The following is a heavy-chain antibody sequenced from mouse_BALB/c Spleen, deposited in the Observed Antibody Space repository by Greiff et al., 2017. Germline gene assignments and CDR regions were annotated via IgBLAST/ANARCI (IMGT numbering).Heavy chain of an antibody. CDR2: SDPENGDT. Sequence: VHVKQSGAELVRSGASVKLSCTASGFNSKDYYMYWVNQRPEQGLEWIGWSDPENGDTEYAQKFQGKTTMTADTTSNTTYLQLSCLTSEVPAVFSCTPRVTGTMGYRSQGTSVSVSS. CDR3: TPRVTGTMGY. V-gene: IGHV14-4*02. D-gene: IGHD4-1*01. J-gene: IGHJ4*01. CDR1: GFNSKDYY.